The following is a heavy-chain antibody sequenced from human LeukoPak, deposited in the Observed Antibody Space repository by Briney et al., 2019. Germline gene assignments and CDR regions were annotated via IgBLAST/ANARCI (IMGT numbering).Heavy chain of an antibody. D-gene: IGHD2-8*02. CDR2: INHSGST. CDR1: GGSISSGGYY. CDR3: TRSAGWWSLDY. Sequence: SQTLSLTCTVSGGSISSGGYYWSWIRQPPGKGLEWIGEINHSGSTNYNPSLKSRVTISVDTSKNQFSLKLNSVTAADTATYYCTRSAGWWSLDYWGQGALVTVSS. V-gene: IGHV4-30-2*01. J-gene: IGHJ4*02.